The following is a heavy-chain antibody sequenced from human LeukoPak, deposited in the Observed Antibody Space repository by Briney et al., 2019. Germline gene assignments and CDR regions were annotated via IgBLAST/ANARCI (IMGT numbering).Heavy chain of an antibody. J-gene: IGHJ4*02. D-gene: IGHD5-24*01. V-gene: IGHV4-34*01. Sequence: KSSETLSLTCTVSGASISSYYWSWIRQPPGKGLEWIGEINHSGSTNYNPSLKSRLTISVDTSKNQFSLRVNSVTAADTAVYYCARGGWLPRWGQGILVTVSS. CDR2: INHSGST. CDR3: ARGGWLPR. CDR1: GASISSYY.